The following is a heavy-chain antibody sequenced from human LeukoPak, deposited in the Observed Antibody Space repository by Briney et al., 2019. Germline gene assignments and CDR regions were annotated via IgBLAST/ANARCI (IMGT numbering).Heavy chain of an antibody. J-gene: IGHJ4*02. CDR3: ATTIQNYYDSSGYYSLFDY. Sequence: ASVKVSCKVSGYTLTELSMHWVRQAPGKGLEWMGGFDPEDGETIYAQKFQGRVTMTEDTSTDTAYMELSSLRSEDTAVYYCATTIQNYYDSSGYYSLFDYWGQGTLVTVSS. V-gene: IGHV1-24*01. CDR2: FDPEDGET. CDR1: GYTLTELS. D-gene: IGHD3-22*01.